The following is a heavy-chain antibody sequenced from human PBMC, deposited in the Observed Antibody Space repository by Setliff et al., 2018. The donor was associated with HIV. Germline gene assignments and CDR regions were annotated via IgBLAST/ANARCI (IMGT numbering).Heavy chain of an antibody. CDR2: VSGTGGET. Sequence: GGSLRLSCAASGFTFRNHAVNWVRQAPGKGLEWVSAVSGTGGETYYADSVKGRFTISRDNSKNTLYLQLNSLRAEDSAVYYCTRASYYYDSSGWVDYWGQGTLVTVSS. V-gene: IGHV3-23*01. CDR1: GFTFRNHA. CDR3: TRASYYYDSSGWVDY. J-gene: IGHJ4*02. D-gene: IGHD3-22*01.